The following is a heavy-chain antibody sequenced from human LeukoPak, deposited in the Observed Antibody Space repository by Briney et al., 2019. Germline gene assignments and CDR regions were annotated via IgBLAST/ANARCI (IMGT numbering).Heavy chain of an antibody. CDR1: GGSISSSSYY. CDR2: IYYSGST. J-gene: IGHJ4*02. Sequence: PSETLSLTCTVSGGSISSSSYYWGWIRQPPGKGLEWIGSIYYSGSTYYNPSLKSRVTISVDTSKNQFSLKLSSVTAADTAVYYCAANTVGGWYPHYWGQGTLVTVSS. CDR3: AANTVGGWYPHY. V-gene: IGHV4-39*01. D-gene: IGHD6-19*01.